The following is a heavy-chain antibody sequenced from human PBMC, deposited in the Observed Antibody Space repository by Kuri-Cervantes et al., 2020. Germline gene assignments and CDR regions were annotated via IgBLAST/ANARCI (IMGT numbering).Heavy chain of an antibody. Sequence: SETLSLTCAVYGGSFSGYYWSWIRQPPGKGLEWIGEINHSGSTNYDPSLKSRVTISVDTSKNQFSLKLSSVTAADTAVYYCARGRGYSGRYFDYWGQGTLVTVSS. CDR2: INHSGST. D-gene: IGHD5-12*01. CDR1: GGSFSGYY. V-gene: IGHV4-34*01. J-gene: IGHJ4*02. CDR3: ARGRGYSGRYFDY.